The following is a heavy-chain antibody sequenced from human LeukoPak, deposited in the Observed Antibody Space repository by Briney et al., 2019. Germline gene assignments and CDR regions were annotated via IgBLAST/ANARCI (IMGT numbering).Heavy chain of an antibody. V-gene: IGHV3-21*01. D-gene: IGHD3-3*01. J-gene: IGHJ3*02. CDR3: ARVFYDFWSGPDAFDI. Sequence: GGSLRLSCAASGFTFSSYSMNWVRQAPGKGLEWVSSISSSSSYIYYADSVKGRFTISRDNAKNSLYLQMNSLRAEDTAVYYCARVFYDFWSGPDAFDIWAKGQWSPSLQ. CDR2: ISSSSSYI. CDR1: GFTFSSYS.